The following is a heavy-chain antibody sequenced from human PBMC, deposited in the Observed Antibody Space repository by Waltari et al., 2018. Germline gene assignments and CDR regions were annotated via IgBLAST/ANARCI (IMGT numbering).Heavy chain of an antibody. D-gene: IGHD1-26*01. J-gene: IGHJ5*02. CDR2: ISSNGGST. Sequence: EVQLVESGGGLVQPGGSLRLSCAASGFTFSSYAMHWVRQAPGQGLEYVSAISSNGGSTYYADSVKGRFTISRDNSKNTLYLQMGSLRAEDMAVYYCARGTHYSGSYYFVGWFDPWGQGTLVTVSS. V-gene: IGHV3-64*07. CDR1: GFTFSSYA. CDR3: ARGTHYSGSYYFVGWFDP.